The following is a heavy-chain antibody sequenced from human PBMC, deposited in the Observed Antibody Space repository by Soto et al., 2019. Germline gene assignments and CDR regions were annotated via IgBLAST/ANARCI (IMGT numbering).Heavy chain of an antibody. CDR1: GVSFSNAW. Sequence: EVQLVESGGGLEKPGGSLRLSCVASGVSFSNAWMDWVRQAPGKGLEWVGRIKRKADGETTDYAAPVKGSFTISRDDTKNTLYLQMNSLRADDTGLYYCVTSRRGDLTNWGQGTPVTVSS. J-gene: IGHJ4*02. CDR3: VTSRRGDLTN. CDR2: IKRKADGETT. D-gene: IGHD3-16*01. V-gene: IGHV3-15*07.